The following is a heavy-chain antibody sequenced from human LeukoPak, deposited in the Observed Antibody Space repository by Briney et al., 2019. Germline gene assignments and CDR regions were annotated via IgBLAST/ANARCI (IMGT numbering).Heavy chain of an antibody. CDR2: VYYSGST. CDR3: ARDREYYYDSEVDP. J-gene: IGHJ5*02. V-gene: IGHV4-39*07. CDR1: GGSISSSSYY. Sequence: SETLSLTCTVSGGSISSSSYYWGWIRQPPGKGLEWIGSVYYSGSTYYNPSLKSRVTISVDTSKNQFSLKLSSVTAADTAVYYCARDREYYYDSEVDPWGQGTLVTVSS. D-gene: IGHD3-22*01.